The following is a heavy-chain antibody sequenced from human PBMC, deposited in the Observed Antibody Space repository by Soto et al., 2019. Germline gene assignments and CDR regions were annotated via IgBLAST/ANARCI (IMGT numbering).Heavy chain of an antibody. V-gene: IGHV3-66*01. D-gene: IGHD1-26*01. CDR2: IYGGGST. J-gene: IGHJ4*02. CDR1: GFTISSNY. CDR3: ASSESKPRFDS. Sequence: EVQLVESGGGLVQPGGSLRLSCAASGFTISSNYMNWVRQAPGKGLEWVSIIYGGGSTYYADSVKGRFTISRDTSKNTLYLQMNIVGAEDTAVYYCASSESKPRFDSWGQGTLVTVSS.